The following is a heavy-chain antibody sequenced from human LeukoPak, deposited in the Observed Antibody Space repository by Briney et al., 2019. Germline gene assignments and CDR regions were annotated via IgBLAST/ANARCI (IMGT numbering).Heavy chain of an antibody. CDR1: GYTFTSYG. J-gene: IGHJ6*02. D-gene: IGHD3-10*01. CDR2: ISAYNGNT. CDR3: ARDKGEGGTMVRGVIIGYYYYGMDA. Sequence: ASVKVSCKASGYTFTSYGISWVRQAPGQGLEWMGWISAYNGNTNYAQKLQGRVTMTTDTSTSTAYMELRSLRSDDTAVYYCARDKGEGGTMVRGVIIGYYYYGMDAWGQGTTVTVSS. V-gene: IGHV1-18*01.